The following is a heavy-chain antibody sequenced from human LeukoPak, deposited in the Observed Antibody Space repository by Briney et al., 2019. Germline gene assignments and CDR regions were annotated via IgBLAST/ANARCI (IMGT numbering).Heavy chain of an antibody. CDR1: GYRFTSYW. V-gene: IGHV5-51*01. Sequence: GESLKISCKGSGYRFTSYWIGWVRQMPGKGLEWMGSIYPGDSDTRYSPSFQGQVSISADKSISTAYLQWSSLKASDTAMYYCARYWRHYFDYWGQGTLVTVSS. D-gene: IGHD1-1*01. J-gene: IGHJ4*02. CDR3: ARYWRHYFDY. CDR2: IYPGDSDT.